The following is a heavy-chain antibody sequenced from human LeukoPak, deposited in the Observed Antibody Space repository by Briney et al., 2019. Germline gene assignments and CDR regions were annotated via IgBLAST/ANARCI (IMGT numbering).Heavy chain of an antibody. CDR1: GFTFSSYW. CDR3: AVIVAAGTGGFDS. D-gene: IGHD6-13*01. J-gene: IGHJ4*02. V-gene: IGHV3-7*01. Sequence: SGGSLRLSCAASGFTFSSYWMSGVRQAPGKGGEWVANIKQDGSEKNYVDSVKGRFTISRDNAKSSLYLQMNSLRAEDTALYYCAVIVAAGTGGFDSWGQGTLVTVSS. CDR2: IKQDGSEK.